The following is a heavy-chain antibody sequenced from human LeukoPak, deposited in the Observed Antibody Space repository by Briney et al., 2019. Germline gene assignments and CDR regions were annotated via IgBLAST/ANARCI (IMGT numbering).Heavy chain of an antibody. CDR3: ARLLDNDSSGDPDTFDM. CDR1: GGSISGHY. D-gene: IGHD3-22*01. J-gene: IGHJ3*02. CDR2: LFYSGRT. V-gene: IGHV4-59*11. Sequence: SETLSLTCTVSGGSISGHYWTWIRQPPGKGLEWIGFLFYSGRTRYNPPLQSRVTISVDTSENNFSLKLTSVTAADTAVYYCARLLDNDSSGDPDTFDMWGQGTVVTVSS.